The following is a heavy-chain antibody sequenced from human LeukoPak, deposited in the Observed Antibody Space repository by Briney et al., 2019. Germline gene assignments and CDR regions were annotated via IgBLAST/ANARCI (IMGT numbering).Heavy chain of an antibody. CDR1: GFTFDDYA. CDR3: AKDPSYTAAGIDY. J-gene: IGHJ4*02. Sequence: PGGSLRLSCAASGFTFDDYAMHWVRQAPGKGLEWVSGISWNSGSIAYADSVKGRFTISRDNAKNSLYLQMSSLRAEDTAVYYCAKDPSYTAAGIDYWGQGTLVTVSS. V-gene: IGHV3-9*01. CDR2: ISWNSGSI. D-gene: IGHD6-13*01.